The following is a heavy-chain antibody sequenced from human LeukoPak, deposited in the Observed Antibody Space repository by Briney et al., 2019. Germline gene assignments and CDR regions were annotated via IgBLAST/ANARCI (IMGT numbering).Heavy chain of an antibody. V-gene: IGHV4-34*01. CDR3: AREDYYDSSGYYPVAFDI. D-gene: IGHD3-22*01. CDR2: INHSGST. Sequence: PSETLSLTCAVYGGSFSGYYWSWIRQPPGKGLEWIGEINHSGSTNYNPSLKSRVTISVDTSKNQFSLKLSSVTAADTAVYYCAREDYYDSSGYYPVAFDIWGQGTMSPSLQ. CDR1: GGSFSGYY. J-gene: IGHJ3*02.